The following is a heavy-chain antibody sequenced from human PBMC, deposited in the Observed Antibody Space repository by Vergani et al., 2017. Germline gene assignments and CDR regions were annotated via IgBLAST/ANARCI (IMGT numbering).Heavy chain of an antibody. Sequence: EVQLLESGGSLKQPGGSVRLSCAASGFTFSTYAMHWVRQAPGKGGEWVSALTGGGGSTYYADSFKGRVIISRDNSRDTLYLQMNSLRPEDMATYDCVKDCPGGGGDCSAGWYFDLWGRGTLVTVSS. CDR1: GFTFSTYA. J-gene: IGHJ2*01. D-gene: IGHD2-21*02. V-gene: IGHV3-23*01. CDR3: VKDCPGGGGDCSAGWYFDL. CDR2: LTGGGGST.